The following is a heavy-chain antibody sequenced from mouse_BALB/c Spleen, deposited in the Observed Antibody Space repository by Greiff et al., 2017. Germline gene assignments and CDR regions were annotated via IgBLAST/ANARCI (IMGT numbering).Heavy chain of an antibody. D-gene: IGHD3-2*01. CDR3: ARGDSSGYVY. J-gene: IGHJ3*01. Sequence: EVKLMESGGGLVKPGGSLKLSCAASGFTFSSYAMSWVRQSPEKRLEWVAEISSGGSYTYYPDTVTGRFTISRDNAKNTLYLEMSSLRSEDTAMYYCARGDSSGYVYWGQGTLVTVSA. CDR2: ISSGGSYT. V-gene: IGHV5-9-4*01. CDR1: GFTFSSYA.